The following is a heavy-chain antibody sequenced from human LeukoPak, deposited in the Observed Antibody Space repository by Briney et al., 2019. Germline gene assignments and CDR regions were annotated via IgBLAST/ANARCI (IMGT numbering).Heavy chain of an antibody. CDR3: AKDMALVVVTDNGMDV. D-gene: IGHD2-21*02. CDR1: GFTFSSYG. J-gene: IGHJ6*02. CDR2: ISYDGSNK. V-gene: IGHV3-30*18. Sequence: GGSLRLPCAASGFTFSSYGMHWVRQAPGKGLEWVAVISYDGSNKYYADSVKGRFTISRDNSKNTLYLQMNSLRAEDTAVYYCAKDMALVVVTDNGMDVWGQGTTVTVSS.